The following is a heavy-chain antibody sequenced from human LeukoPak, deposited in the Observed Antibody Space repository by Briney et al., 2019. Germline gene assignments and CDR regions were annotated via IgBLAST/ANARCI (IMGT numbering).Heavy chain of an antibody. Sequence: GSLRLSCAASGFMFRSYGMNWVRQAPGKGLEWVSALTPSGSSTYYADSVKGRFTFSRDNSKNTLYLQMNSLRVEDTAIYYCAKGGSSSWDYFDSWGQGTLVTVSP. CDR2: LTPSGSST. CDR1: GFMFRSYG. CDR3: AKGGSSSWDYFDS. V-gene: IGHV3-23*01. J-gene: IGHJ4*02. D-gene: IGHD6-13*01.